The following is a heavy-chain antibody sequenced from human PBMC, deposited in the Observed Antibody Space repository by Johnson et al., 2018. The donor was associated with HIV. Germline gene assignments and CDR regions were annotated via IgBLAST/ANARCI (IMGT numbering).Heavy chain of an antibody. CDR2: IRYDGSNK. J-gene: IGHJ3*02. CDR3: TTDHKVGARDAFDS. D-gene: IGHD1-26*01. V-gene: IGHV3-30*02. CDR1: GFTFSSYG. Sequence: QVQLVESGGGVVQPGGSLRLSCAASGFTFSSYGMHWVRQAPGKGLEWVAFIRYDGSNKYYADSVKGRFTISRDNSKNTLYLQMNSLRAEDTAVYYCTTDHKVGARDAFDSWGQGTMVTVSS.